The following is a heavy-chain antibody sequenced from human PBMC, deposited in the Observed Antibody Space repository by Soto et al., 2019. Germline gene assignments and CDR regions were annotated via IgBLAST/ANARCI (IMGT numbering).Heavy chain of an antibody. CDR1: GGSISSGGYY. D-gene: IGHD1-26*01. Sequence: SETLSLTCTVSGGSISSGGYYWSWIRQHPGKGLEWIGYIYYSGSTYYNPSLKSRVTISVDTSKNQFSLKLSSVTAADTAVYYCARSVGAYSGSYEAGGYWGQGTLVTVSS. CDR2: IYYSGST. J-gene: IGHJ4*02. V-gene: IGHV4-31*03. CDR3: ARSVGAYSGSYEAGGY.